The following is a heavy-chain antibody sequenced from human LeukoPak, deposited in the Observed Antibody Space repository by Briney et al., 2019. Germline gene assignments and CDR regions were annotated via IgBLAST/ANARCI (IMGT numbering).Heavy chain of an antibody. D-gene: IGHD3-10*01. CDR3: ARAPSGLLWFGELSPNYYYGMGV. CDR2: INHSGST. Sequence: SETLSLTCAVYGGSFSGYYWSWIRQPPGKGLEWIGEINHSGSTNYNPSLKSRVTISVDTSKNQFSLKLSSVTAADTAVYYCARAPSGLLWFGELSPNYYYGMGVWGKGTTVTVSS. CDR1: GGSFSGYY. V-gene: IGHV4-34*01. J-gene: IGHJ6*04.